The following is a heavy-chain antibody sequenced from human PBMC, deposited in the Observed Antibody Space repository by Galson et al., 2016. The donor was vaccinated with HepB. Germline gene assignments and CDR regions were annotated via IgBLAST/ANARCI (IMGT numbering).Heavy chain of an antibody. CDR3: VRNPQKGLSDSTGWYMFDYYYNGMDV. CDR1: GFTFSSFA. Sequence: SLRLSCAASGFTFSSFAMTWVRQAPGKGLGWVSIISHTGGSTYYADSVKGRFTTSRDDSINTLYLQMNNLRAEDTAVYYCVRNPQKGLSDSTGWYMFDYYYNGMDVWGQGTTVTVAS. V-gene: IGHV3-23*01. J-gene: IGHJ6*02. D-gene: IGHD6-19*01. CDR2: ISHTGGST.